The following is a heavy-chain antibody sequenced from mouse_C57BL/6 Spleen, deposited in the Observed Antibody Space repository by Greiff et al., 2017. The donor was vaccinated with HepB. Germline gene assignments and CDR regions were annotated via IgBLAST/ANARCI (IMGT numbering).Heavy chain of an antibody. J-gene: IGHJ2*01. CDR2: IYPGDGDT. V-gene: IGHV1-80*01. CDR3: ARERTGTRGFDY. D-gene: IGHD4-1*01. CDR1: GYAFSSYW. Sequence: VQLQQSGAELVKPGASVKISCKASGYAFSSYWMNWAKQRPGKGLEWIGQIYPGDGDTNYNGKFKGKATLTADKSSSTAYMQLSSLTSEDAAVYFCARERTGTRGFDYWGQGTTLTVSS.